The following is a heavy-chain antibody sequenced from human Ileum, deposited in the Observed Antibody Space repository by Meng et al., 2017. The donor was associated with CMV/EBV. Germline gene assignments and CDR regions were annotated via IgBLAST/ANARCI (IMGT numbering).Heavy chain of an antibody. CDR3: ASDRPFSGTYLTDAFNV. Sequence: SETLSLTCAVYGGSFSGYYWSWIRQPPGKGLEWIGEINHSGSTNYNPSLKSRVTISVDTSKNQFSLKLSSVTAADTALYYCASDRPFSGTYLTDAFNVWGPGVMVTV. V-gene: IGHV4-34*01. J-gene: IGHJ3*01. CDR2: INHSGST. D-gene: IGHD1-26*01. CDR1: GGSFSGYY.